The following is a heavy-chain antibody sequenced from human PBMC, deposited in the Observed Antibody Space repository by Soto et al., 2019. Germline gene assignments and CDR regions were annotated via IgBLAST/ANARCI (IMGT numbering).Heavy chain of an antibody. CDR2: ISNDGSHE. CDR1: GFTFSSYA. Sequence: QVQLVKSGGGVVQPGRSQRLSCAASGFTFSSYAMHWVRQAPGKGLEWVAVISNDGSHEFYVDSVKGRFTISRDNSKNTLYLQMNSLRAEDMAVYHCARDATGVGTFDYWGQGTLVTVSS. V-gene: IGHV3-30*03. D-gene: IGHD6-13*01. J-gene: IGHJ4*02. CDR3: ARDATGVGTFDY.